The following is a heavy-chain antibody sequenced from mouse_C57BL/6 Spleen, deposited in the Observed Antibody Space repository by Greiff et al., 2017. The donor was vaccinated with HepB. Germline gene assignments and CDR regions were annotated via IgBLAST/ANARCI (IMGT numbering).Heavy chain of an antibody. D-gene: IGHD2-3*01. V-gene: IGHV1-47*01. CDR2: FHPYNDDT. CDR3: ARGMYDGYYSYYFDY. CDR1: GYTFTTYP. Sequence: LQESGAELVKPGASVKMSCKASGYTFTTYPIEWMKQNHGKSLEWIGNFHPYNDDTKYNEKFKGKATLTVEKSSSTVYLELSRLTSDDSAVYYCARGMYDGYYSYYFDYWGQGTTLTVSS. J-gene: IGHJ2*01.